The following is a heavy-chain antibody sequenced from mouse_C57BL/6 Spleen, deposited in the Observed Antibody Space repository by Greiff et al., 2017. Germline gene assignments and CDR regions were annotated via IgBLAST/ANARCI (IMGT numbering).Heavy chain of an antibody. CDR3: ARDAAGRYFDV. D-gene: IGHD4-1*01. V-gene: IGHV7-1*01. CDR2: SRNKANDYTT. Sequence: EVMLVESGGGLVQSGRSLRLSCATSGFTFSDFYMEWVRQAPGKGLEWIAASRNKANDYTTEYSASVKGRFIVSRDTSQSILYLQMNALRAEDTAIYYCARDAAGRYFDVWGTGTTVTVSS. CDR1: GFTFSDFY. J-gene: IGHJ1*03.